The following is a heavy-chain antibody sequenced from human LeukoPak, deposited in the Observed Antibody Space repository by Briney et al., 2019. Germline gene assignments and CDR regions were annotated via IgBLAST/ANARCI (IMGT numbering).Heavy chain of an antibody. Sequence: GESLKISCKGSGYSFTSYWISWVRQLPGKGLEWMGRIDPSDSYTNYSPSFQGHVTISADKSISTAYLQWSSLKASDTAMYYCARLFGYCSGGSCYQADYWGQGTLVTVSS. CDR3: ARLFGYCSGGSCYQADY. J-gene: IGHJ4*02. CDR1: GYSFTSYW. V-gene: IGHV5-10-1*01. D-gene: IGHD2-15*01. CDR2: IDPSDSYT.